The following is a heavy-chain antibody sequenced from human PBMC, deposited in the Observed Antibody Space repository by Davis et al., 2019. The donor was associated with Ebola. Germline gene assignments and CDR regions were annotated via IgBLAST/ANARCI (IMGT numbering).Heavy chain of an antibody. J-gene: IGHJ4*02. CDR3: AKDTDSSSWPLRAVDY. V-gene: IGHV3-30*04. CDR1: GFTFSSYA. Sequence: PGGSLRLSCAASGFTFSSYAMHWVRQAPGKGLEWVAVISYDGSNKYYADSVKGRFTISRDNSKNTLYLQMNSLRAEDTAVYYCAKDTDSSSWPLRAVDYWGQGTLVTVSS. CDR2: ISYDGSNK. D-gene: IGHD6-13*01.